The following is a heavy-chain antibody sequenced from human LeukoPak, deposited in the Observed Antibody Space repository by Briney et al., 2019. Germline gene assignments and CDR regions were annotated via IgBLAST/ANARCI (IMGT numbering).Heavy chain of an antibody. Sequence: GGSLRLSCAASGFTFSSYWMSWVRQAPGKGLEWVANIKQDGSEKYCVDSVKGRFTISRDNAKNSLYLQMNSLRAEDTAVYYCARAQRRYQLELREYYYYYGMDVWGQGTTVTVSS. CDR3: ARAQRRYQLELREYYYYYGMDV. CDR2: IKQDGSEK. V-gene: IGHV3-7*03. CDR1: GFTFSSYW. J-gene: IGHJ6*02. D-gene: IGHD1-7*01.